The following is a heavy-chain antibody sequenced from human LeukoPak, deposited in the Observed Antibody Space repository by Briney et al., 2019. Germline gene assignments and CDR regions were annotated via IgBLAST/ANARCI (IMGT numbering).Heavy chain of an antibody. CDR3: ARDLDTQ. CDR1: GFTFSNYW. J-gene: IGHJ4*02. CDR2: INPDGSTT. V-gene: IGHV3-74*01. Sequence: GGSLRLSCAASGFTFSNYWMHWVRQDLGKGLVWVSFINPDGSTTNYADSVKGRFTISRDNAKNSLYLQMNSLRAEDTAVYYCARDLDTQWGQGTLVTVSS.